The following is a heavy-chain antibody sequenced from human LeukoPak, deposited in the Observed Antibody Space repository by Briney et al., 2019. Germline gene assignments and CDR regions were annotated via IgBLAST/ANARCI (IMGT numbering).Heavy chain of an antibody. CDR1: GFTFSSYW. D-gene: IGHD6-13*01. Sequence: GGSLRLSCAVSGFTFSSYWMSWVRQAPGKGLEWVANINRDGSEKYYVDSVKGRFTISGDNAKNSLYLQMNSLRAEDTAVYYCARDRNDPWHSSSWHYGMDVRGRGTTVSVSS. J-gene: IGHJ6*02. CDR3: ARDRNDPWHSSSWHYGMDV. V-gene: IGHV3-7*01. CDR2: INRDGSEK.